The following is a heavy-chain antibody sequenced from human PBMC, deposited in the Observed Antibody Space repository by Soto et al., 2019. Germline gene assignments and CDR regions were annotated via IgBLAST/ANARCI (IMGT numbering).Heavy chain of an antibody. CDR2: IYYSGST. Sequence: SETLSLTCTVSGGSISSSSYYWGWIRQPPGKGLEWIGSIYYSGSTYYNPSLKSRVTISVDTSKNQFSLKLSSVTAADTAVYYCARGYSYGFDYWGQGTLVTVS. J-gene: IGHJ4*02. V-gene: IGHV4-39*01. D-gene: IGHD5-18*01. CDR1: GGSISSSSYY. CDR3: ARGYSYGFDY.